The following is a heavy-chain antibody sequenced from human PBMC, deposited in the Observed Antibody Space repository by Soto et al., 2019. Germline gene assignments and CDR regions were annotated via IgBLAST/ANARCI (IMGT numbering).Heavy chain of an antibody. J-gene: IGHJ5*02. D-gene: IGHD2-2*01. CDR2: ISAYNGNT. V-gene: IGHV1-18*01. CDR1: GYTFTSYG. Sequence: QVQLVQSGAEVKKPGASLKVSCKASGYTFTSYGISWVRQAPGQGLEWLAWISAYNGNTNYAQTLQGRGTMTTDTSTSTGYMELRSLRSDDTAVYYCARQVNQLIGGWFDPWGQGTLVTVSS. CDR3: ARQVNQLIGGWFDP.